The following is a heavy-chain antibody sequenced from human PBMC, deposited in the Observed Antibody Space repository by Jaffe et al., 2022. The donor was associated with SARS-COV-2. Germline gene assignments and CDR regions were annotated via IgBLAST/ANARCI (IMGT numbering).Heavy chain of an antibody. D-gene: IGHD6-19*01. CDR1: GFTFSTYS. V-gene: IGHV3-30*04. CDR2: VSADGNNK. CDR3: AREKATVSEWLSQGPFDH. J-gene: IGHJ4*02. Sequence: QVQLVESGGGVVQPGRSLRLSCVASGFTFSTYSMDWVRQAPGKGLEWVSVVSADGNNKYYAASAKGRFTVSRDNSKNTLYLEMTGLRLEDTAVYFCAREKATVSEWLSQGPFDHWGLGTLVAVSS.